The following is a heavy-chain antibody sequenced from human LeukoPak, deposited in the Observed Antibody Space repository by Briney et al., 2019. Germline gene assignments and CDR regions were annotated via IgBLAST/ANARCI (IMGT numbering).Heavy chain of an antibody. CDR1: GGSISGYY. D-gene: IGHD3-3*01. CDR2: IYYSGST. CDR3: ARSQYYDFWSGYYTDYYYYYMDV. V-gene: IGHV4-59*01. Sequence: SETLSLTCTVSGGSISGYYWTWIRQPPGKGLEWIGYIYYSGSTNYNPSLKSRVTISVDTSKNQFSLKLSSVTAADTAVYYCARSQYYDFWSGYYTDYYYYYMDVWGKGTTVTVSS. J-gene: IGHJ6*03.